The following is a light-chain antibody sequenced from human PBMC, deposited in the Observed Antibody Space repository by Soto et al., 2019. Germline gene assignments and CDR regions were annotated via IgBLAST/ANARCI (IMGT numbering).Light chain of an antibody. J-gene: IGKJ1*01. Sequence: DIQMTQSPSTLSASVGDRVTITCRASQSISKWLARYQQKPGKAPKLLIYDASILESGVPSRFSGIGSGTDFTLAISSLQPDDFATYYCQQYNSYSSTFGQGTKVDIK. V-gene: IGKV1-5*01. CDR1: QSISKW. CDR2: DAS. CDR3: QQYNSYSST.